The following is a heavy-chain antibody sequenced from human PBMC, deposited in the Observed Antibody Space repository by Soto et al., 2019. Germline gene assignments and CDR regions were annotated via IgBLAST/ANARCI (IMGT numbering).Heavy chain of an antibody. Sequence: PSETLSLTCTVSGGSISSYYWSWIRQPPGKGLEWIGYIYYSGSTNYNPSLKSRVTISVDTSKNQFSLKLSSVTAADTAVYYCARLGVWDNWFDPWGQGTLVTVSS. CDR3: ARLGVWDNWFDP. CDR2: IYYSGST. D-gene: IGHD2-8*01. CDR1: GGSISSYY. V-gene: IGHV4-59*08. J-gene: IGHJ5*02.